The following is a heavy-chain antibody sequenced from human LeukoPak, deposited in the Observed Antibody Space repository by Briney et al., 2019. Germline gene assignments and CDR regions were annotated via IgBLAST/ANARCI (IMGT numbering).Heavy chain of an antibody. CDR2: FSRGGPDT. Sequence: GGSLRLSCAASGFTFGSSAMSWVRQAPGKGPEWVSTFSRGGPDTYYADSVKGRFTIFRDNSKNPLYLQMNSLRAEDTAVYYCAKGSLGSWYYFDYWGQGTLVTVSS. V-gene: IGHV3-23*01. CDR1: GFTFGSSA. J-gene: IGHJ4*02. CDR3: AKGSLGSWYYFDY. D-gene: IGHD6-13*01.